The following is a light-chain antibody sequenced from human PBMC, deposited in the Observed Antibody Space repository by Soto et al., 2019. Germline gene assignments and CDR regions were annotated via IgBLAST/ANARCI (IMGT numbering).Light chain of an antibody. CDR2: GAS. CDR3: QQYNNWLWT. J-gene: IGKJ1*01. CDR1: QSVSSN. Sequence: TPSLSPRERATLSCGASQSVSSNLAWYQQKPGQAPRLLIYGASTRATGIPARFSGSGSGTEFTLTISSLQSEDFAVYYCQQYNNWLWTFGQGTKVDI. V-gene: IGKV3-15*01.